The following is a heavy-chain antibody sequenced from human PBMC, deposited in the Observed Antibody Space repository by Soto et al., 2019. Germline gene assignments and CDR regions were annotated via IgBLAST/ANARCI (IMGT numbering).Heavy chain of an antibody. CDR2: ISYDGSNK. J-gene: IGHJ4*02. CDR3: ARAPPTLYSSSWYLY. Sequence: VLLVESGGGLVQPGGSLKVSCAASGFTFSSYAMHWVRQAPGKGLEWVAVISYDGSNKYYADSVKGRFTISRDNSKNTLYLQMNSLRAEDTAVYYCARAPPTLYSSSWYLYWGQGTLVTVSS. D-gene: IGHD6-13*01. V-gene: IGHV3-30-3*01. CDR1: GFTFSSYA.